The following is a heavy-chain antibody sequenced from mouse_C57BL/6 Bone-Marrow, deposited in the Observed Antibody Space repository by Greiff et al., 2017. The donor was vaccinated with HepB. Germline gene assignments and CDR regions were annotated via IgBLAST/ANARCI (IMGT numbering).Heavy chain of an antibody. CDR3: ARDLYYDDAWFAY. Sequence: DVHLVESEGGLVQPGSSLKLSCTASGFTFSDYYMAWVRQVPEKGLEWVANINYDGSSTYYLDSLKSRFIISRDNAKNILYLQMSSLKSEDTATYYCARDLYYDDAWFAYWGQGTLVTVSA. CDR2: INYDGSST. V-gene: IGHV5-16*01. CDR1: GFTFSDYY. J-gene: IGHJ3*01. D-gene: IGHD2-4*01.